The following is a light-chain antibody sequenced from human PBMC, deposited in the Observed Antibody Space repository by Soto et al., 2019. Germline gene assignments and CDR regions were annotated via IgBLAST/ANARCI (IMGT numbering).Light chain of an antibody. Sequence: DIQMTQSPSSVSASVGDRVTITCRASQPITKWLAWYQQKPGKAPQLLISAASTLRSEVPSRFSGSGSGTDFTLTISSLQPEDFATYYCQQANSFPLTFGQGTQVEIK. CDR2: AAS. V-gene: IGKV1-12*01. J-gene: IGKJ1*01. CDR1: QPITKW. CDR3: QQANSFPLT.